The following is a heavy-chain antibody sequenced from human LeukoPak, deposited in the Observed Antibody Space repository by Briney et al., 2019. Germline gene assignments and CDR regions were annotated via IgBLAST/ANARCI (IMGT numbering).Heavy chain of an antibody. CDR2: ISGSGGST. V-gene: IGHV3-23*01. CDR1: GFTFSSYA. D-gene: IGHD3-3*01. CDR3: ARERVDSTYYDFWGGYSLSPRYYYYGMDV. Sequence: GGSLRLSCAASGFTFSSYAMSWVRQAPGKGLEWVSAISGSGGSTYYADSVKGRFTISRDNSKNTLYLQMNSLRAEDTAVYYCARERVDSTYYDFWGGYSLSPRYYYYGMDVWGQGTTVTVSS. J-gene: IGHJ6*02.